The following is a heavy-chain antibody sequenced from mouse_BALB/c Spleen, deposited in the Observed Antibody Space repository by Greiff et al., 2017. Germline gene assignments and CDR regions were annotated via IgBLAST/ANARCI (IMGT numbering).Heavy chain of an antibody. V-gene: IGHV1-67*01. CDR2: ISTYYGNT. Sequence: VKLVESGPELVRPGVSVKISCKGSGYTFTDYAMHWVQQSHAKSLEWIGVISTYYGNTNYNQKFKGKATMTVDKSSSTAYMELARLTSEDSAIYYCARAGRQAWFAYWGQGTLVTVSA. CDR1: GYTFTDYA. CDR3: ARAGRQAWFAY. J-gene: IGHJ3*01.